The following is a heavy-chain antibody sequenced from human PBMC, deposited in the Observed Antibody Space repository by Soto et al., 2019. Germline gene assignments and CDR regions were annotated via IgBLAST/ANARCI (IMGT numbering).Heavy chain of an antibody. J-gene: IGHJ4*02. CDR2: ISANIGNT. Sequence: GASVKVSCKASGGTFSSYTISWVRQAPGQGLEWMGRISANIGNTNYAQKLQGRVTMTTDTSTSTAYMELRSLRSDDTAVYYCARPSMGYSHFFDYWGQGTLVTVS. CDR1: GGTFSSYT. V-gene: IGHV1-18*01. D-gene: IGHD4-4*01. CDR3: ARPSMGYSHFFDY.